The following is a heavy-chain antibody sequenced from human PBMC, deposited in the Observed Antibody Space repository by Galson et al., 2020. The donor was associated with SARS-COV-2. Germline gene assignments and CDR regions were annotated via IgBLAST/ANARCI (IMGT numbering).Heavy chain of an antibody. CDR3: AKEGGYNNRWYFFYWFDP. CDR2: INPDSGGT. Sequence: ASVKVSCKASGYSFTTYYIHWVRQAPGQGLEWMGRINPDSGGTNYAQKFQGRVTMTRDTSINTTYMELSSLRSDDPAVYFCAKEGGYNNRWYFFYWFDPWGQGTLVTVSS. CDR1: GYSFTTYY. D-gene: IGHD6-13*01. V-gene: IGHV1-2*06. J-gene: IGHJ5*02.